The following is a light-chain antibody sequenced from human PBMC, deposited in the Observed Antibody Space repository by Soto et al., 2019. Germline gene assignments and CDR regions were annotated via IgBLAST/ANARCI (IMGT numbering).Light chain of an antibody. CDR1: SSNIGSNY. CDR3: AAWDDSLSGVV. Sequence: QSVLTQSPSASGTPGQRVTISCSGSSSNIGSNYVYGYQQLPGTAPKLLIYRNNQRPSGVPDRFSGSKSGTSASLAISGLRSEDEADYYCAAWDDSLSGVVFGGEPKVTVL. J-gene: IGLJ2*01. CDR2: RNN. V-gene: IGLV1-47*01.